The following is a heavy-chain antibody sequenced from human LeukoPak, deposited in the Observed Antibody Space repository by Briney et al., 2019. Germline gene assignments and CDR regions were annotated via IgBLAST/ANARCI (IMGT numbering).Heavy chain of an antibody. D-gene: IGHD2-2*01. J-gene: IGHJ4*02. V-gene: IGHV3-30-3*01. CDR2: ISYDGSNK. CDR3: ARDECSSTSCYRTKGVDY. CDR1: GFTFSSYA. Sequence: GGSLRLSCAASGFTFSSYAMHWVRQAPGKGLEWAAVISYDGSNKYYADSVKGRFTISRDNSKNTPYLQMNSLRAEDTAMYYCARDECSSTSCYRTKGVDYWGQGTLVTVSS.